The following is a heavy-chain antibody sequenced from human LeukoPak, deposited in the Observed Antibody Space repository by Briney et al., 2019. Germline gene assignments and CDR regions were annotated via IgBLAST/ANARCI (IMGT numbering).Heavy chain of an antibody. V-gene: IGHV4-34*01. Sequence: SETLSLTCAVYGGSFSGYYWSWIRQPPGKGLEWIGEINHSGSTNYNPSLKSRVTISVDTSKNQFSLKLSSVPAADTAVYYCARKEQWLPQDAFDIWGQGTMVTVSS. CDR3: ARKEQWLPQDAFDI. CDR1: GGSFSGYY. J-gene: IGHJ3*02. CDR2: INHSGST. D-gene: IGHD6-19*01.